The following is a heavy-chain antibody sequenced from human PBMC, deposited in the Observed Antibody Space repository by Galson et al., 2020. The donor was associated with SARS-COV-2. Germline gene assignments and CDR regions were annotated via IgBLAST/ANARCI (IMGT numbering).Heavy chain of an antibody. CDR1: GFTFSNFT. J-gene: IGHJ4*02. CDR2: ILYDGSKR. Sequence: GGSLRLSCAASGFTFSNFTMHWVRQAPGKGQEWVTLILYDGSKRYYADSVKGRFTISRDNSKNTLYLQMNSLRAEDTAVYYCARNFNYWGQGTLVTVSS. V-gene: IGHV3-30*04. CDR3: ARNFNY.